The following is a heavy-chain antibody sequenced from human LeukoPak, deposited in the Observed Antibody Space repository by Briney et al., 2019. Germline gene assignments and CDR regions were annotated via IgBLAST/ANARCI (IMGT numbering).Heavy chain of an antibody. J-gene: IGHJ6*02. D-gene: IGHD3-10*01. CDR3: ARVMGSGSYSGMDV. CDR2: IGTAGDT. CDR1: GLTFSSYD. Sequence: GGSLRLSCAASGLTFSSYDMHWVRQATGKGLEWVSAIGTAGDTYYPGSVKGRFTISRENAKNSLYLQMNSLRAGDTAVYYCARVMGSGSYSGMDVWGQGTTVTVSS. V-gene: IGHV3-13*04.